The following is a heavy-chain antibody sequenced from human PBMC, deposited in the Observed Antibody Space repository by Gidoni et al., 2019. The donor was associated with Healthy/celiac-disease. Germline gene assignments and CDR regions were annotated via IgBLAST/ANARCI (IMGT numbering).Heavy chain of an antibody. CDR1: GFTFDDYA. CDR3: AKCPYRGPPFYDFWSGYYPYYFDY. D-gene: IGHD3-3*01. V-gene: IGHV3-9*01. J-gene: IGHJ4*02. CDR2: ISWNSGSI. Sequence: EVQLVESGGGLVQPGRSLRLSCAASGFTFDDYAMPWVRQAPGKGLEWVSGISWNSGSIGYADSVKGRFTISRDNAKNSLYLQMNSLRAEDTALYYCAKCPYRGPPFYDFWSGYYPYYFDYWGQGTLVTVSS.